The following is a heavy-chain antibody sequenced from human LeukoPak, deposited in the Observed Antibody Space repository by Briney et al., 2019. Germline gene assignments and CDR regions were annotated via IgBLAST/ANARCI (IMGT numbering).Heavy chain of an antibody. CDR2: IIPIFGTA. Sequence: ASVKVSCKASGGTLSSYAISWVRQAPGQGLEWMGGIIPIFGTANYAQKFQGRVTITADKSTSTAYMELSSLRSEDTAVYYCARVGSGYFNWFDPWGQGTLVTVSS. CDR1: GGTLSSYA. J-gene: IGHJ5*02. V-gene: IGHV1-69*06. D-gene: IGHD3-22*01. CDR3: ARVGSGYFNWFDP.